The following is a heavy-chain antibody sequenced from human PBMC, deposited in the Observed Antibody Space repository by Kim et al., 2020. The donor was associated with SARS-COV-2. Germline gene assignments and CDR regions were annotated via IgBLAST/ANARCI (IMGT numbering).Heavy chain of an antibody. CDR2: ISSSGSTI. CDR3: ATGRILWFRETSQDFDY. Sequence: GGSLRLSCAASGFTFSDYYMSWIRQAPGKGLECVSYISSSGSTIYYADSVKGRFTISRDNAKNSLYLQMNSLRAEDTAVYYCATGRILWFRETSQDFDYWGQGTLVTVSS. D-gene: IGHD3-10*01. CDR1: GFTFSDYY. V-gene: IGHV3-11*01. J-gene: IGHJ4*02.